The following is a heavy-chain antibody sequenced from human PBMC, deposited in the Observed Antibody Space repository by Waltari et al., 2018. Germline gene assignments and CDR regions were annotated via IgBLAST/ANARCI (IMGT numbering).Heavy chain of an antibody. CDR2: ISWKSGSI. D-gene: IGHD3-9*01. J-gene: IGHJ4*02. V-gene: IGHV3-9*01. CDR3: TKDYQGAVTGLKGLGYFDY. CDR1: GFTFDDHA. Sequence: EVQLVESGGGLVQPGRSLRLSCAGSGFTFDDHAMHWVRQVPGKGLEWVSGISWKSGSIGYVDSVKGRFTISRDNAKKSLYLQMNNLRTEDTAFYYCTKDYQGAVTGLKGLGYFDYWGQGILVTVSS.